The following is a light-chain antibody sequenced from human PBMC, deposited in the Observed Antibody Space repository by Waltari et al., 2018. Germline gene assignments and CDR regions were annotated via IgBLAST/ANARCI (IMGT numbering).Light chain of an antibody. CDR1: TREIGDFNS. CDR3: CSYAGMFTWV. V-gene: IGLV2-11*01. CDR2: T. Sequence: QSALTQPRPVSGSPGQSVTISCTGTTREIGDFNSVSWYQQRPGEAPKLIFSTERPSGVPDRFSGFQSGNTASLTISGLQSEDEANYYCCSYAGMFTWVFGGGTKLTVL. J-gene: IGLJ3*02.